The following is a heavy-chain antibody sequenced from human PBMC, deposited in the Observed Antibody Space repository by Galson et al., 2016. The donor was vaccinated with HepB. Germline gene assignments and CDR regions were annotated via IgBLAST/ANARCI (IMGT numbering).Heavy chain of an antibody. CDR2: ITGSGATT. Sequence: SLRLSCAASGFSFSTSGMSWVRQTPGRGLEWVSGITGSGATTHYADSVKGRFTMSRDNSKSTLYLDMNNLRAGDTAVYYCGKHGGFDYWGQGALVTVSS. CDR1: GFSFSTSG. V-gene: IGHV3-23*01. CDR3: GKHGGFDY. J-gene: IGHJ4*02. D-gene: IGHD3-16*01.